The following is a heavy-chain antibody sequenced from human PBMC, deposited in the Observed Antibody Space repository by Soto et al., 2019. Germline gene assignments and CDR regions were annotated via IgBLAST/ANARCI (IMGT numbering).Heavy chain of an antibody. J-gene: IGHJ4*02. CDR1: GGSISSGGYY. D-gene: IGHD6-13*01. Sequence: QVQLQESGPGLVKPSQTLSLTCTVSGGSISSGGYYWSWIGHPPGKGREWMGYIYYSGSTYYNPSLKSRVTISVDTSKNQFSLKLSSVTAADTAVYYCAGWYSKIFDYWGQGTLVTVSS. CDR3: AGWYSKIFDY. V-gene: IGHV4-31*03. CDR2: IYYSGST.